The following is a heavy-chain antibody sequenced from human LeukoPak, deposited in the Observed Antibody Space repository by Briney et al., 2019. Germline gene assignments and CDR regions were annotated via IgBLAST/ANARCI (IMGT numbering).Heavy chain of an antibody. CDR2: IWNDGSNQ. Sequence: PGKSLTLSCVASQFTFSHYGMHWVRQAPGKGLEWVAVIWNDGSNQYYADSVKGRFTISRDNSQNTVYLQMSSLRAEDTAVYYCAKGLQLWSNFDYWGQGTLVTVSS. J-gene: IGHJ4*02. CDR1: QFTFSHYG. D-gene: IGHD5-18*01. CDR3: AKGLQLWSNFDY. V-gene: IGHV3-33*06.